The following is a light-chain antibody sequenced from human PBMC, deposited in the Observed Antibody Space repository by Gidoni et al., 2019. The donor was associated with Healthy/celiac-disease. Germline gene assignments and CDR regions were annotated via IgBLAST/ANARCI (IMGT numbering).Light chain of an antibody. V-gene: IGLV1-40*01. CDR1: SSNIGAGYD. Sequence: QSELTQPPTVSGAPAQRVTISCTGSSSNIGAGYDVHWYQQLPGTAPKLRIYDNSNRPSGVPDRFSGSKSGTSASLAITGLQAEDEADYYCQSYDSSLSGWVFGGGTKLTVL. J-gene: IGLJ2*01. CDR2: DNS. CDR3: QSYDSSLSGWV.